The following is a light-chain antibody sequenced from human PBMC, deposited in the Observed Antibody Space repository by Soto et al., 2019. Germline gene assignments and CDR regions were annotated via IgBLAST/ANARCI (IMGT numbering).Light chain of an antibody. CDR3: QQYNNWPPYT. J-gene: IGKJ2*01. CDR2: NAS. Sequence: DTLMTQSPATLSVSPGERATLSCRASQSVSSKLVWYQQKPGQAPRLLIYNASTRATDIPARFSGSGSVTEFTLSISSLQSEDFAVYYCQQYNNWPPYTFSQGTKLEI. CDR1: QSVSSK. V-gene: IGKV3-15*01.